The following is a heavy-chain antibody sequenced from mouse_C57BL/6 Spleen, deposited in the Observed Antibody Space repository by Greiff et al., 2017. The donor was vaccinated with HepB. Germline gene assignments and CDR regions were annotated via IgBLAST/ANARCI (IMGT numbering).Heavy chain of an antibody. CDR3: ARMGYYGSSHYYAMDY. J-gene: IGHJ4*01. Sequence: QVQLKESGPGILQPSQTLSLTCSFSGFSLSTFGTGVGWIRQPSGKGLEWLAHIWWDDDKYYNPALKSRLTISKDTSKNQVFLKIANVDTADTATYYCARMGYYGSSHYYAMDYWGQGTSVTVSS. CDR2: IWWDDDK. D-gene: IGHD1-1*01. V-gene: IGHV8-8*01. CDR1: GFSLSTFGTG.